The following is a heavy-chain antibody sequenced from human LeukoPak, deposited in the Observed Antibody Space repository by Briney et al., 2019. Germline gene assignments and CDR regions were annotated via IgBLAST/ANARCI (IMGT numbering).Heavy chain of an antibody. D-gene: IGHD6-13*01. J-gene: IGHJ5*02. V-gene: IGHV4-38-2*02. CDR1: GYSISSGYY. Sequence: PSETLSLTCTVSGYSISSGYYWGWIRQPPGKGLEWIGNIYPTGSTYYNPSLKSRVTISVDTSKNQFSLKVSSVSAADTAVYSCARAYSSSWYWNWFDPWGQGTLVTVSS. CDR2: IYPTGST. CDR3: ARAYSSSWYWNWFDP.